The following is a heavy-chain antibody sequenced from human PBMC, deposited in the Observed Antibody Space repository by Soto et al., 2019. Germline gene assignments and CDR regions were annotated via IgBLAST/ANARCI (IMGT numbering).Heavy chain of an antibody. V-gene: IGHV1-69*13. CDR3: ARPHTMVRGGSPGPHLYYYYGMDV. CDR1: GGTFSSYA. J-gene: IGHJ6*02. Sequence: SVKVSCKASGGTFSSYAISWVRQAPGQGLEWMGGIIPIFGTANYAQKFQGRVTITADESTSTAYMELSSLRSEDTAVYYCARPHTMVRGGSPGPHLYYYYGMDVWGQGTTVTVSS. D-gene: IGHD3-10*01. CDR2: IIPIFGTA.